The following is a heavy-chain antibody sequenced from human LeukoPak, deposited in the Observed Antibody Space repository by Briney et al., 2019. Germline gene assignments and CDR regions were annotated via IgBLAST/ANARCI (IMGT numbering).Heavy chain of an antibody. CDR2: IYYSGST. CDR1: GGSISSSSYY. D-gene: IGHD3-22*01. J-gene: IGHJ4*02. CDR3: ARAGYYYDSSGYSF. V-gene: IGHV4-39*07. Sequence: SETLSLTCTVSGGSISSSSYYWGWIRQPPGKGLEWIGSIYYSGSTYYNPSLKSRVTISVGTSKNQFSLKLSSVTAADTAVYYCARAGYYYDSSGYSFWGQGTLVTVSS.